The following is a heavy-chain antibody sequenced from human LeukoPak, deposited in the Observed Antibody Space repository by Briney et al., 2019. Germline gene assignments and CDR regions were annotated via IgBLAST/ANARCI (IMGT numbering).Heavy chain of an antibody. Sequence: GGSLRLSCAASGFTFSTYNMNWVRQAPGKGLEWVSAISGSGGSTYYADSVKGRFTISRDNSKNTLYLQMNSLRAEDTAVYYCAKDLYEGIAVAAAYFDYWGQGTLVTVSS. CDR2: ISGSGGST. J-gene: IGHJ4*02. V-gene: IGHV3-23*01. CDR3: AKDLYEGIAVAAAYFDY. CDR1: GFTFSTYN. D-gene: IGHD6-19*01.